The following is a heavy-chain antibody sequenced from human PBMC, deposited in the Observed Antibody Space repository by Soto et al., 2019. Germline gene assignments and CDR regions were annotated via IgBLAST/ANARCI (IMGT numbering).Heavy chain of an antibody. V-gene: IGHV3-49*03. D-gene: IGHD4-17*01. J-gene: IGHJ4*02. Sequence: GGSLRLSCTASGFTFGDYAMSWFRQAPGKVLEWVGFIRSKAYGGTTEYAASVKGRFTISRDDSKSIAYLQMNSLKTEDTAVYYCPDYGDSTSRYWGQGTLVTVS. CDR3: PDYGDSTSRY. CDR2: IRSKAYGGTT. CDR1: GFTFGDYA.